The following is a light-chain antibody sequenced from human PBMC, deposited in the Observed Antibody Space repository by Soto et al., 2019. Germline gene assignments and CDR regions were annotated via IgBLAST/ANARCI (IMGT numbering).Light chain of an antibody. J-gene: IGKJ1*01. CDR2: WAS. CDR3: QQFYSIPRT. V-gene: IGKV4-1*01. Sequence: DIVMTQSPDSLAVSLGERASINCKSSQSVLYSINAKNYLAWYQQKPGQPPKLLIYWASTRESGVPDRFSGSGSGTDFTLTIISLQAEDVTVYYCQQFYSIPRTFGQGTKVEIK. CDR1: QSVLYSINAKNY.